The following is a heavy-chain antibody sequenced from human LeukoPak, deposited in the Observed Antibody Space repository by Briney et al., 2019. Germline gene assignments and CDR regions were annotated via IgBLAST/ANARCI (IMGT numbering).Heavy chain of an antibody. Sequence: GGSLRLSCAASGFTFSSYAMSWVRQAPGKGLEWVSAISGSGGATYYTDSVKGRFTISRDNSKNTLYLQMNSLRADDTAVYYCARENERYSFATHWGQGTLVTVSS. D-gene: IGHD5-12*01. CDR2: ISGSGGAT. V-gene: IGHV3-23*01. CDR1: GFTFSSYA. J-gene: IGHJ4*02. CDR3: ARENERYSFATH.